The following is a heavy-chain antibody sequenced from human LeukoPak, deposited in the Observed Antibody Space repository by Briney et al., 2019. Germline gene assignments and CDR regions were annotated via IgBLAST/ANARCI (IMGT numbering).Heavy chain of an antibody. D-gene: IGHD6-19*01. CDR2: TYYRSKWYN. CDR1: GDSVSSNSAA. CDR3: ARVYYSSGWYSQAHDAFDI. V-gene: IGHV6-1*01. Sequence: QTLSLTCAISGDSVSSNSAAWNWIRQSPSRGLEWLGRTYYRSKWYNDYAVSVKSRISINPDTSKNQFSLQLNSVTPEDTAVYYCARVYYSSGWYSQAHDAFDIWGQGTMVTVSS. J-gene: IGHJ3*02.